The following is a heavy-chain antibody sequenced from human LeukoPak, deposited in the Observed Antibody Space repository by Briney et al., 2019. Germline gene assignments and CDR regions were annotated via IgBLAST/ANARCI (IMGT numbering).Heavy chain of an antibody. J-gene: IGHJ6*04. V-gene: IGHV4-59*01. CDR2: IYYSGST. D-gene: IGHD2-2*01. Sequence: SETLSLTCTVSGGSISSYYWSWIRQPPGKGLEWIGYIYYSGSTNYNPSLKSRVTISVDTSKNQFSLKLSSVTAADTAVYYCARAGVVVPAAPYGMDVWGKGTTVTVSS. CDR1: GGSISSYY. CDR3: ARAGVVVPAAPYGMDV.